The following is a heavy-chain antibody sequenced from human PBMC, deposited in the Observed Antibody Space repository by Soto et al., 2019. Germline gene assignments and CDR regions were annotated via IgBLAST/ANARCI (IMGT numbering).Heavy chain of an antibody. D-gene: IGHD3-10*01. J-gene: IGHJ6*02. CDR1: GYTFTSYG. V-gene: IGHV1-18*01. CDR3: AREGVVPYYYYGMDV. Sequence: QVQLVQSGGEVKKPGASVKVSCKASGYTFTSYGISWVRQAPGQGLEWMGWISGYNGKTNYAQKVQDRVPXTXXXSXXTVYMELRTLRSDDTAVYYCAREGVVPYYYYGMDVWGQGTAVTVSS. CDR2: ISGYNGKT.